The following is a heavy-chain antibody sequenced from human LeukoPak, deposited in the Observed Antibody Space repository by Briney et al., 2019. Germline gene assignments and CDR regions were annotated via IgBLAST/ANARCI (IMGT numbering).Heavy chain of an antibody. J-gene: IGHJ4*02. V-gene: IGHV3-23*01. CDR3: ASPEY. D-gene: IGHD1-14*01. Sequence: GGSLRLSCAASGFSFSSYGMSWVRQAPGKGLEWVSGISGNGRSTYYADSVKGRFTISRDNSRNTLYLQMNSLRAEDTAVYYCASPEYWGQGTLVTVSS. CDR2: ISGNGRST. CDR1: GFSFSSYG.